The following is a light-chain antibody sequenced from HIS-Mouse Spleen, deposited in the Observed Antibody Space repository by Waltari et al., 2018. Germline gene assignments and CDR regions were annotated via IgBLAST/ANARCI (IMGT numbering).Light chain of an antibody. CDR2: DDS. V-gene: IGLV3-21*03. CDR1: NIGRKS. J-gene: IGLJ1*01. Sequence: SYVLTQPPSVSVAPGKTARITCGGNNIGRKSVHWDQQKPGQAPVLVVYDDSDRPSGIPERFSGSNSGNTATLTISRVEAGDEADYYCQVWDSSSDHPYVFGTGTKVTVL. CDR3: QVWDSSSDHPYV.